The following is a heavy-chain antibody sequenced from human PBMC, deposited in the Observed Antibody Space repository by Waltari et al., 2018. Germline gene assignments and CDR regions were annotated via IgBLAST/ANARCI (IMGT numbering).Heavy chain of an antibody. Sequence: VQLLESGGGLAQPGGSLRLSCAASGFNFDKYAMNWVRQAPGKGLQWVSGISGGGSTFYADSVRGRFTISRDDSNNTLSLQMNSLTAGDTAIYYCAKGLSLVMTVINAFDSWGQGVLVTVSS. V-gene: IGHV3-23*01. CDR1: GFNFDKYA. J-gene: IGHJ4*02. D-gene: IGHD2-21*01. CDR2: ISGGGST. CDR3: AKGLSLVMTVINAFDS.